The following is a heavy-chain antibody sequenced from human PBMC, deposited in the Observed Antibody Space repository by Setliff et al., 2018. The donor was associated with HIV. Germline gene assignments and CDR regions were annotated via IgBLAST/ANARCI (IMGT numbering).Heavy chain of an antibody. CDR1: GGSISIGDYY. V-gene: IGHV4-31*03. D-gene: IGHD3-10*01. J-gene: IGHJ6*03. Sequence: SETLSLTCTVSGGSISIGDYYWTWIRQHPGKGLEWIGYIHYSGSTFYNPSLKSRVTISVDTSKNQFSLKLSSVTAADTAVYXXARGSGKMVRGIFSGSYYYFMDVWGKGTTVTVS. CDR2: IHYSGST. CDR3: ARGSGKMVRGIFSGSYYYFMDV.